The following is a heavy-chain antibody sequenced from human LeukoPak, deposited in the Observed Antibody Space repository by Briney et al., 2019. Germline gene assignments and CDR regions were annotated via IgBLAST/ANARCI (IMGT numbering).Heavy chain of an antibody. J-gene: IGHJ3*02. Sequence: GGSLRLSCAASGFTFSTYAMSWVRQAPGKGLDWVSAISSSGGYTYYADSVKGRFTISRDNAKNSLSLQMNSLRADDAAVYYCARASSKQLAGYLPDGFDIWGQGTMVTVSS. CDR3: ARASSKQLAGYLPDGFDI. CDR1: GFTFSTYA. D-gene: IGHD3-9*01. V-gene: IGHV3-23*01. CDR2: ISSSGGYT.